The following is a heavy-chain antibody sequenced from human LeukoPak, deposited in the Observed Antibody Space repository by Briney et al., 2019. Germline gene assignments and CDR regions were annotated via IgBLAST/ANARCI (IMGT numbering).Heavy chain of an antibody. J-gene: IGHJ4*02. V-gene: IGHV3-33*01. CDR3: ARGGLTIAEATTSWYLDY. CDR2: TWYDGSNK. Sequence: PGRSLRLSCPASGFTFSSYGMHWVRQAQGKGLEWVALTWYDGSNKNYADSVKGRFTISRDNPKNTLYLQINSLRGEDTAVYYCARGGLTIAEATTSWYLDYWGQGTLVTVSS. CDR1: GFTFSSYG. D-gene: IGHD1-26*01.